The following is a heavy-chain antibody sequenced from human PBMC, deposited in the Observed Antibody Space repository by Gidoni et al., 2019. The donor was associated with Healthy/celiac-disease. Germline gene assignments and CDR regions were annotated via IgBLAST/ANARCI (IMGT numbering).Heavy chain of an antibody. CDR1: GFTFSSYA. Sequence: EVQLLESGGGLVQPGGSLRLSCAASGFTFSSYAMSWVRQAPGKGLEWVSAISGSGGSTYYADSVKGRFTISRDNSKNTLYLQMNSLRAEDTAVYYCAKEIYGDYYLLGLLDYWGQGTLVTVSS. D-gene: IGHD4-17*01. J-gene: IGHJ4*02. CDR2: ISGSGGST. V-gene: IGHV3-23*01. CDR3: AKEIYGDYYLLGLLDY.